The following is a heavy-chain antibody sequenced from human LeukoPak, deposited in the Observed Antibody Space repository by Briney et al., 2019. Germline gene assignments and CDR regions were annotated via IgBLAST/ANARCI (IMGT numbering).Heavy chain of an antibody. CDR3: AREPTVTTSWTYYYGMDV. V-gene: IGHV3-30-3*01. Sequence: PGRSLRLSCAASGFTFSSYAMHWVRQAPGKGLEWVAVISYDGSNKYYADSVKGRFTISRDNSKNTLYLQMNSLRAEDTAVYYCAREPTVTTSWTYYYGMDVWGQGTTVTVSS. D-gene: IGHD4-17*01. J-gene: IGHJ6*02. CDR1: GFTFSSYA. CDR2: ISYDGSNK.